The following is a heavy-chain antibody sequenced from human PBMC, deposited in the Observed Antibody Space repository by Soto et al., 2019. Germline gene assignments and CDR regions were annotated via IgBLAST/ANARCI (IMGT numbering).Heavy chain of an antibody. CDR2: IYSGGST. J-gene: IGHJ4*02. CDR1: GFTVSSNY. D-gene: IGHD1-26*01. V-gene: IGHV3-66*01. CDR3: ARDPGRSYGPD. Sequence: EVQLVESGGGLVQPGGSLRLSCAASGFTVSSNYMSWVRQAPGKGLEWVSVIYSGGSTYYADSVKGRFTISRDNSKNRLYLQMNSLRAEDTAVYYCARDPGRSYGPDWGQGTLVTVSS.